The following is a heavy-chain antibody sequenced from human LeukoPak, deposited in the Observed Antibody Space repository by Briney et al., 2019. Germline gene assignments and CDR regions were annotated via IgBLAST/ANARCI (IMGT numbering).Heavy chain of an antibody. CDR3: ARGAYCSSSSCYPYYFDY. CDR2: IYYSGST. V-gene: IGHV4-39*07. D-gene: IGHD2-2*01. J-gene: IGHJ4*02. CDR1: GGSISSSSYY. Sequence: SETLSLTCTVSGGSISSSSYYWGWIRQPPGKGLEWIGSIYYSGSTYYNPSLKSRVTISVDTSKNQFSLKLSSVTAADTAVYYCARGAYCSSSSCYPYYFDYWGQGTLVTVSS.